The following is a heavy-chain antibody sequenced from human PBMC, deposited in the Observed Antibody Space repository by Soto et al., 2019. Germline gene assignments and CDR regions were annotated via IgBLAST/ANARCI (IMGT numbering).Heavy chain of an antibody. CDR1: GFTFSSYG. CDR2: IWYDGSNK. J-gene: IGHJ4*02. V-gene: IGHV3-33*01. CDR3: ARDQSKWLLSYFWDY. Sequence: GGSLRLSCAASGFTFSSYGMHWVRQAPGKGLEWVAVIWYDGSNKYYADSVKGRFTISRDNSKNTLYLQMNSLRAEDTAVYYCARDQSKWLLSYFWDYWGQGTLVTVSS. D-gene: IGHD3-22*01.